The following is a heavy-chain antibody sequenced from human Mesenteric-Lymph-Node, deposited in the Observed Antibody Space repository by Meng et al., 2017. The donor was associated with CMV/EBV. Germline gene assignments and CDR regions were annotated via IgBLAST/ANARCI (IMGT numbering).Heavy chain of an antibody. V-gene: IGHV3-21*04. D-gene: IGHD2-2*01. Sequence: ETLSLTCAASGFTFSSYSMNWVRQAPGKGLEWVSSISSSSSYIYYADSVKGRFTISRDNAKNSLYLQMNSLRAEDTAVYYCAKRAYCSSTSCQINYCYYYGMDVWGQGTTVTVSS. CDR3: AKRAYCSSTSCQINYCYYYGMDV. CDR1: GFTFSSYS. CDR2: ISSSSSYI. J-gene: IGHJ6*02.